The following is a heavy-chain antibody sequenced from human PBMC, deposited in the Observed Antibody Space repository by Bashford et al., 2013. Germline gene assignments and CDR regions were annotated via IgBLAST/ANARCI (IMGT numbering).Heavy chain of an antibody. J-gene: IGHJ6*02. D-gene: IGHD3-3*02. Sequence: VRQAPGKGLDWVSSITASDGRTFYADSVKGRFTISRDSSNNTLYLQMNSLRAEDTAQYYCAKASEALTLYSGLDVWGQGTTVTVSS. CDR3: AKASEALTLYSGLDV. V-gene: IGHV3-23*01. CDR2: ITASDGRT.